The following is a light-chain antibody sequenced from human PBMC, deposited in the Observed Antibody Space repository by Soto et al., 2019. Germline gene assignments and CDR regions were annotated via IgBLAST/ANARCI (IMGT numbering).Light chain of an antibody. CDR3: AAWDDSLNGVV. V-gene: IGLV1-44*01. J-gene: IGLJ2*01. CDR1: SSNIGSNT. Sequence: QTVVTQPPSASGTPGQRVTISCSGSSSNIGSNTVNWYQQITGTAPKLLIYSNTQRPSGVPDRFSGSKSGTSASLAISGLQSEDEADYHCAAWDDSLNGVVFGGGTKLTVL. CDR2: SNT.